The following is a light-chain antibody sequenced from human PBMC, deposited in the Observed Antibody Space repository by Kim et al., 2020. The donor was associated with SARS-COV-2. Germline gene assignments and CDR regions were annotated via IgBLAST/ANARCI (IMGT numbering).Light chain of an antibody. J-gene: IGKJ1*01. V-gene: IGKV1-5*03. CDR1: QSVNTW. Sequence: SASVGDRVTITCQASQSVNTWLAWYQQKSGKAPKLLIYRASNLESRVPSRFSGSGSGTQVTLTINSLQPDDFATYYCQQYYIYWTFGQGTKVDIK. CDR3: QQYYIYWT. CDR2: RAS.